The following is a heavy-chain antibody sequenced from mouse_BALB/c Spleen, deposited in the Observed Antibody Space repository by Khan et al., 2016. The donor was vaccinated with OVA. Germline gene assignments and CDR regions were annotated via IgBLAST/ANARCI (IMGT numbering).Heavy chain of an antibody. CDR1: GYSFTGYF. V-gene: IGHV1-20*02. CDR2: INPHIGET. J-gene: IGHJ2*01. CDR3: TRIYRSDFDY. D-gene: IGHD1-1*01. Sequence: VQLKQSGPELVRPGASVKISCKASGYSFTGYFMNWVMQSPGKSLEWIGRINPHIGETFYNQRFKDKATLTVDESSSTAHMELRSLASEDSAVYYCTRIYRSDFDYWGQGTTVTVSS.